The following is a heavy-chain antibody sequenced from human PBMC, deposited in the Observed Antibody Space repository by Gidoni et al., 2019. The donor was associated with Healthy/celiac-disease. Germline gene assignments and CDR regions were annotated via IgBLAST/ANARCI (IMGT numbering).Heavy chain of an antibody. CDR2: ISAYNGNT. D-gene: IGHD5-18*01. CDR1: GYTFTSYG. Sequence: QVQLVQSGAEVKKPGASVKVSCQASGYTFTSYGISWVRQAPGQGLEWMGWISAYNGNTNYAKKLQGRVTMTTDTSTSTAYMELRSLRSDDTAVYYCARDSPKIQLWSLGNYWGQGTLVTVSS. V-gene: IGHV1-18*01. CDR3: ARDSPKIQLWSLGNY. J-gene: IGHJ4*02.